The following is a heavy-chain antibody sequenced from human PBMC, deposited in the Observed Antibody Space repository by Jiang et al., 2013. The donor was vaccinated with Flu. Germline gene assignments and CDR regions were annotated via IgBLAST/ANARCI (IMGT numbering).Heavy chain of an antibody. V-gene: IGHV7-4-1*02. Sequence: TFTSYAMELGADQAPGQGLEWMGWINTNTGNPTYAQGFTGRFVFSLDTSVSTAYLQISSLKAEDTAVYYCAKSYDFWSGYYSAGPYYYYYYGMDVWGQGTTVTVSS. J-gene: IGHJ6*02. CDR2: INTNTGNP. D-gene: IGHD3-3*01. CDR3: AKSYDFWSGYYSAGPYYYYYYGMDV. CDR1: TFTSYA.